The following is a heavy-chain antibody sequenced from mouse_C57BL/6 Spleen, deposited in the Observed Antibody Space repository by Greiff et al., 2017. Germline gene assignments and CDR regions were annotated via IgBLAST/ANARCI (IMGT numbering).Heavy chain of an antibody. CDR2: IRLKSDNYAT. CDR3: TGSAYYRGFAY. CDR1: GFTFSNYW. J-gene: IGHJ3*01. D-gene: IGHD2-12*01. V-gene: IGHV6-3*01. Sequence: EVMLVESGGGLVQPGGSMKLSCVASGFTFSNYWMNWVRQSPEKGLEWVAQIRLKSDNYATHYAESVKGRFTISRDDSKSSVYLQMNNLRAEDTGIYYCTGSAYYRGFAYWGQGTLVTVSA.